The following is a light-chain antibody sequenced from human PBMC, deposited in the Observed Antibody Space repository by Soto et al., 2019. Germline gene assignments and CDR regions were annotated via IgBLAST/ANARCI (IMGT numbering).Light chain of an antibody. CDR1: QSVSSSY. Sequence: EIVLTQSPGTQSLSPGERATLSCRASQSVSSSYLVWYQQKPGQAPRLLIYGASSRATGIPDRFSGSGSGTDFTLTISRLETEDFAVYYCQQYGSSPPYTFGQGTKLEIK. CDR2: GAS. V-gene: IGKV3-20*01. J-gene: IGKJ2*01. CDR3: QQYGSSPPYT.